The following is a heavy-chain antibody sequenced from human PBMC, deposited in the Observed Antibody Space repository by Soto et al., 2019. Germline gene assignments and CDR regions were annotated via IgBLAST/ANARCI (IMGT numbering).Heavy chain of an antibody. CDR2: VYYSESA. CDR3: ARVIITATGTSGFDS. V-gene: IGHV4-30-4*01. CDR1: GGSIRSSDYY. J-gene: IGHJ4*02. Sequence: QVQLQESGPGLVKPSQTLSLTCTVSGGSIRSSDYYWSWIRQPPGKGLEWIGYVYYSESAYYNPSLQSRGFISIDTSKNPFSLTLRSVTAADTAVYYCARVIITATGTSGFDSWGQGTLVTVSS. D-gene: IGHD6-13*01.